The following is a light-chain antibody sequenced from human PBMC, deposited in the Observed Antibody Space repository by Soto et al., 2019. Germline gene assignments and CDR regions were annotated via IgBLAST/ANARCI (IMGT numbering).Light chain of an antibody. CDR2: GAS. CDR1: QSISNSY. CDR3: QQYGSSPWT. J-gene: IGKJ1*01. Sequence: EIVLTQSPGTLSLSPGERATLSCRASQSISNSYLAWHQQKSGQAPRLLIYGASSRATGIPDRFSGSGSGTDFTLTISTLEPEDFAVYYCQQYGSSPWTFGQGTKVEIK. V-gene: IGKV3-20*01.